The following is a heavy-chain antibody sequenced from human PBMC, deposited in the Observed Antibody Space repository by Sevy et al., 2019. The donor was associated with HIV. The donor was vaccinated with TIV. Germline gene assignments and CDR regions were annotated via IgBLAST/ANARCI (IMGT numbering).Heavy chain of an antibody. J-gene: IGHJ4*02. CDR1: GFTFSANW. Sequence: GGSLRLSCAASGFTFSANWMNWVRQAPGKGLEWVANIKGDGSAKHSVDSLEGWFTNTSDNAKNLLDLQMNSLRVEDTAVYYWAPETFGRFESWGQGTLVTVSS. D-gene: IGHD3-16*01. V-gene: IGHV3-7*01. CDR2: IKGDGSAK. CDR3: APETFGRFES.